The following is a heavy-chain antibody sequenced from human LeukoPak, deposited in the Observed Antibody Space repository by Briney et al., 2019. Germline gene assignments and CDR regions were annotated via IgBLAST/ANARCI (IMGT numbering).Heavy chain of an antibody. Sequence: SETLSLTCTVSGGSISSGGYYWSWIRQHPGKGLEWIGYIYYSGSTYYNPSLKSRVTISVDTSNNQFSLKLSSVTAADTAVYYCARGIGYCSSTSCHADLDAFDIWGQGTMVTVSS. V-gene: IGHV4-31*03. CDR2: IYYSGST. CDR1: GGSISSGGYY. CDR3: ARGIGYCSSTSCHADLDAFDI. D-gene: IGHD2-2*01. J-gene: IGHJ3*02.